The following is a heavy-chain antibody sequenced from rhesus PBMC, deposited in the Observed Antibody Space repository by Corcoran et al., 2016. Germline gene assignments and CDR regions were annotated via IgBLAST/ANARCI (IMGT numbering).Heavy chain of an antibody. J-gene: IGHJ4*01. CDR2: IYGGSGTP. CDR1: GGSISSNY. V-gene: IGHV4-147*01. CDR3: ARDQPNYRGFDY. D-gene: IGHD3-16*01. Sequence: QVQLQESGPGLVKPSETLSLTCAVSGGSISSNYWNWIRQSPGKGLEWLGYIYGGSGTPSYNPSLKSRVPISTDTSMNQFYLKLSSVTAADTAVYYCARDQPNYRGFDYWGQGVLVTVSS.